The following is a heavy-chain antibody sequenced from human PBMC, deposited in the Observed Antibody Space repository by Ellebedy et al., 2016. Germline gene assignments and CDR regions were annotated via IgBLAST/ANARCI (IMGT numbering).Heavy chain of an antibody. CDR2: IYYSGST. CDR1: GGSISSYY. J-gene: IGHJ3*02. Sequence: SETLSLXCTVSGGSISSYYWSWIRQPPGKGLEWIGYIYYSGSTNYNPSLKSRVTISVDTSKNQFSLKLSSVTAADTAVYYCAKSYSGYDYRAFDIWGQGTMVTVSS. V-gene: IGHV4-59*01. D-gene: IGHD5-12*01. CDR3: AKSYSGYDYRAFDI.